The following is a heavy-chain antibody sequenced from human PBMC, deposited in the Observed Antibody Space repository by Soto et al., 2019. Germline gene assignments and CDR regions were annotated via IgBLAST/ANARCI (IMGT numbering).Heavy chain of an antibody. Sequence: QVQLVESGGGVVQPGRSLRLSCAASGFTFSSYGMHWVRQAPGKGLEWVAVIWYDGSNKYYADSVKGRFTISRDNSKNKLYLQMNSLRAEYMAVYYCARDGGCRVVYTVGCNWFDPWGQGTLITVSS. CDR3: ARDGGCRVVYTVGCNWFDP. J-gene: IGHJ5*02. V-gene: IGHV3-33*01. D-gene: IGHD6-19*01. CDR1: GFTFSSYG. CDR2: IWYDGSNK.